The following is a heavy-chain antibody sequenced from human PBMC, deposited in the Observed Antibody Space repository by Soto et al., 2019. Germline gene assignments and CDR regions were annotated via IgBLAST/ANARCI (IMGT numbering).Heavy chain of an antibody. CDR1: GFTVSSNY. CDR2: MFSDGST. D-gene: IGHD2-2*02. V-gene: IGHV3-53*02. Sequence: EVQLVETGGGLIQPGGSLRLSCAASGFTVSSNYMSWVRQAPGKGLEWVSVMFSDGSTYYADSVKGRFTISRDNSKSTLLLQMNSLRAEDTAVYYCAKESYCSSPRCYSRSGMDVWGQGTTVTVSS. J-gene: IGHJ6*02. CDR3: AKESYCSSPRCYSRSGMDV.